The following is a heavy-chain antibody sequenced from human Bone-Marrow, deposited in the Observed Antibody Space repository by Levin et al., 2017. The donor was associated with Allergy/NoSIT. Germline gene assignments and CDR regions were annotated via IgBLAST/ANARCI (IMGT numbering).Heavy chain of an antibody. D-gene: IGHD1-26*01. CDR1: GYSFTAYW. J-gene: IGHJ4*02. Sequence: GGSLRLSCQTSGYSFTAYWLAWVRQMPGKGLEWMGIVYPRDSEVKYNPSFQDQVTISADKSSSTSYLEWSSLQASDTAMYYCAKISRGTYYLCDHWGQGTLVTVSS. V-gene: IGHV5-51*01. CDR3: AKISRGTYYLCDH. CDR2: VYPRDSEV.